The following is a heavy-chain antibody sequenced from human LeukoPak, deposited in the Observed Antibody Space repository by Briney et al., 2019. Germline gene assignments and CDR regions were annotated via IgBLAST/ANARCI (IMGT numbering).Heavy chain of an antibody. CDR1: GGSINNYY. CDR2: ISYSGST. J-gene: IGHJ6*03. Sequence: SETLSLTCTVSGGSINNYYWSWIRQSPGKGLEWIGYISYSGSTDYNPSLKSRVTISVDTSRNQFSLRLSYVTAADTAVYYCARDYGDYGGYYYYFYMDVWGRGTAVTVSS. D-gene: IGHD4-17*01. V-gene: IGHV4-59*12. CDR3: ARDYGDYGGYYYYFYMDV.